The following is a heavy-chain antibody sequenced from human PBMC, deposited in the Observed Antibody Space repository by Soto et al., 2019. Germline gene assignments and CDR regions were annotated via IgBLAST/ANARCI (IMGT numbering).Heavy chain of an antibody. J-gene: IGHJ5*02. CDR2: IYHSGST. CDR3: ARVGDYGDPSWFDP. D-gene: IGHD4-17*01. Sequence: QLQLQESGSGLVKPSQTLSLTCAVSGGSISSGGYSWSWIRQPPGKGLEWIVYIYHSGSTYYNPSLKSRVTISVDRSKNQFSLKLSSVTAADTAVYYCARVGDYGDPSWFDPWGQGTLVTVSS. CDR1: GGSISSGGYS. V-gene: IGHV4-30-2*01.